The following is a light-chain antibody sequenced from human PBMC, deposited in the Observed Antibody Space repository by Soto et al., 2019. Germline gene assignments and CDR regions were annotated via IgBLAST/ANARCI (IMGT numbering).Light chain of an antibody. CDR1: RSDVGAYNY. Sequence: QSVLTQPPSASGSPGQSVTISCTGTRSDVGAYNYVSWYQQLPGKAPKLIIYEVSKRPSGVPDRFSGSKSGNTASLTVSGLQAEDEADFYFTSYPGTYTLFYVFGTGTTVTVL. J-gene: IGLJ1*01. CDR2: EVS. V-gene: IGLV2-8*01. CDR3: TSYPGTYTLFYV.